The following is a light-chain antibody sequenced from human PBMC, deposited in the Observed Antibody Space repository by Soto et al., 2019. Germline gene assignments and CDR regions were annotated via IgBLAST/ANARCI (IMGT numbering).Light chain of an antibody. CDR3: QQYGSSSWT. CDR2: GAS. Sequence: VMTQSPATLSVSPGEVATLSFSASQNIRTKLAWYQQKPGQAPRLLIYGASSRATGIPDRFSGSGSGTDFTLTISRLEAEDFAVYYCQQYGSSSWTFGQGTKVDIK. V-gene: IGKV3-20*01. CDR1: QNIRTK. J-gene: IGKJ1*01.